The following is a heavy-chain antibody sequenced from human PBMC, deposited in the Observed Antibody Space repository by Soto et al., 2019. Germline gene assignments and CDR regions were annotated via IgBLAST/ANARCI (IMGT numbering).Heavy chain of an antibody. Sequence: GGSLSLSCAPSGFTFKSYLITWVRQAPGRGLEWVSAISVRGRNTYYADSVMGRFTISRDNSKNTLYLEMISLRAEDTAVYYCARGGIGGTTCRGYLDYWGQGNLVTVSS. CDR2: ISVRGRNT. CDR3: ARGGIGGTTCRGYLDY. J-gene: IGHJ4*02. CDR1: GFTFKSYL. V-gene: IGHV3-23*01. D-gene: IGHD2-15*01.